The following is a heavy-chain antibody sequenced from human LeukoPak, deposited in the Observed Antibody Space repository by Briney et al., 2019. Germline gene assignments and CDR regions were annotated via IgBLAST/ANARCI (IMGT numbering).Heavy chain of an antibody. CDR2: INTNTGNP. D-gene: IGHD3-22*01. Sequence: GASVKVSCKASGYTFTSYAMNWVRQAPGQGLEWMGWINTNTGNPTYAQGFTGRFVFSLDTSVSAAYLQISSLKAEDTAVYYCARESGYYYDSSGPDPGGYWGQGTLVTVSS. J-gene: IGHJ4*02. V-gene: IGHV7-4-1*02. CDR3: ARESGYYYDSSGPDPGGY. CDR1: GYTFTSYA.